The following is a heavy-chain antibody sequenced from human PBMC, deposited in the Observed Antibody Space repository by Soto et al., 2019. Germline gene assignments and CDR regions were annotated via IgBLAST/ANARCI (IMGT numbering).Heavy chain of an antibody. V-gene: IGHV3-15*01. D-gene: IGHD2-8*01. CDR2: IKSKTDGGTT. J-gene: IGHJ4*02. CDR1: GFAFSNAW. CDR3: TRHCEDPSMVYAIAYYFDY. Sequence: PGGSLRLSCAASGFAFSNAWMSWVRQAPGKGLEWIGRIKSKTDGGTTDYAAPVKGRFTISGDDSKNTAYLQMNSLKTEDTAVYYCTRHCEDPSMVYAIAYYFDYWGQGTLVTVSS.